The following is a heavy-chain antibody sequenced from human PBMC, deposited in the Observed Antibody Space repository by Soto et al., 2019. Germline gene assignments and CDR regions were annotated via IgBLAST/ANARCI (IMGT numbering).Heavy chain of an antibody. V-gene: IGHV1-3*01. Sequence: QVQLVQSGAEGKKPGASVKVSCKASGYTFTSYAMYWVRQAPGQRLEWMGWMNADNGNTKYSQKFQGRVTITRDTSASTAYMELSSLTSEDTAVYYCARAASHPDYWGQGTLVTVSS. CDR1: GYTFTSYA. CDR3: ARAASHPDY. CDR2: MNADNGNT. J-gene: IGHJ4*02.